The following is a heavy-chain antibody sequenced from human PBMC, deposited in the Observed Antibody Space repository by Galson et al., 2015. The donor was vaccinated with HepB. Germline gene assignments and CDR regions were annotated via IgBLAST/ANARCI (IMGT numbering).Heavy chain of an antibody. V-gene: IGHV1-69*13. Sequence: SVKVSCKASGGTFSSYAISWVGQAPGQGLEWMGGIIPIFGTANYAQKFQGRVTITADESTSTAYMELSSLRSEDTAVYYCASNPTTYYYDSSGYSPATPANERVRYYYMDVWGKGTTVTVSS. J-gene: IGHJ6*03. D-gene: IGHD3-22*01. CDR1: GGTFSSYA. CDR2: IIPIFGTA. CDR3: ASNPTTYYYDSSGYSPATPANERVRYYYMDV.